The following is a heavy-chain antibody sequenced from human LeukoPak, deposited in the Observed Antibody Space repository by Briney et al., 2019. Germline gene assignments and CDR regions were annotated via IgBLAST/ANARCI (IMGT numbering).Heavy chain of an antibody. D-gene: IGHD3-22*01. CDR3: TTGYYDSSGYYYDLYYFDY. Sequence: GGSLRLSCAASGFTFSDYYMSWIRQAPGKGLEWVSYISSSGSIIYYADSVKGRFTISRDNAKNSLYLQMNSLKTEDTAVYYCTTGYYDSSGYYYDLYYFDYWGQGTLVTVSS. CDR2: ISSSGSII. CDR1: GFTFSDYY. V-gene: IGHV3-11*01. J-gene: IGHJ4*02.